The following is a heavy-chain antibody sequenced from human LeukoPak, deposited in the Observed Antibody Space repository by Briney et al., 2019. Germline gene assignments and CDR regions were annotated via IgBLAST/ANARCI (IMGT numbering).Heavy chain of an antibody. Sequence: PGGSLRLSCAASGFTFSSYAMSWVRQAPGRGLEWVSAISASGGSTYYADSVKGRFTISRDNSKNTLYLQMNSLRAEDTAVYYCARDLAYYYDTSYDWGQGTLVTVSS. CDR3: ARDLAYYYDTSYD. CDR2: ISASGGST. V-gene: IGHV3-23*01. J-gene: IGHJ4*02. CDR1: GFTFSSYA. D-gene: IGHD3-22*01.